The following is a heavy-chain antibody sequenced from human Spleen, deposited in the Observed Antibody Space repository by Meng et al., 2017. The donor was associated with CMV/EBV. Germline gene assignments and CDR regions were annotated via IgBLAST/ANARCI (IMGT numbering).Heavy chain of an antibody. V-gene: IGHV3-23*01. D-gene: IGHD2-21*01. CDR3: ARWRSLGWDLYGIDV. Sequence: GESLKISCAASGFTFSNYAVTWVRQAPGKGLEWVSAIRGSGSTTYYAASVKGRFTISRDNSKNTLYLQMNNLRADDTAVYYCARWRSLGWDLYGIDVWGLGTTVTVSS. J-gene: IGHJ6*02. CDR2: IRGSGSTT. CDR1: GFTFSNYA.